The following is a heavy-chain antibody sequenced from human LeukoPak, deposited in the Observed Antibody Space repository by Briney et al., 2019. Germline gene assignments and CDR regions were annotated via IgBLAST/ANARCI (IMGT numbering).Heavy chain of an antibody. CDR3: ARGAYYYGSGSYYNTQPY. CDR2: INPNSGGT. CDR1: GYTFTGYY. J-gene: IGHJ4*02. D-gene: IGHD3-10*01. V-gene: IGHV1-2*04. Sequence: GASVKVSCKASGYTFTGYYMHWVRQAPGQGLEWMGWINPNSGGTNYAQKFQGWVTMTRDTSISTAYMELSRLRSDDTAVYYCARGAYYYGSGSYYNTQPYWGRGVLVTVSS.